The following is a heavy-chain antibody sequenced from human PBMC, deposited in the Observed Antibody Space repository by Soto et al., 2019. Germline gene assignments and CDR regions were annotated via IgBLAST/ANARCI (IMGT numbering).Heavy chain of an antibody. CDR3: ALRSMAVVPEY. CDR1: GDSISTYY. Sequence: QVQLQESGPGLVKPSETLSLTCAVSGDSISTYYCMWIRQPPGKGLESIGYLYYGRSANYNPSLKSRVTVSVDTSTNQCSLTLSSMTAADTAVYYCALRSMAVVPEYWGQGTLVTVSS. CDR2: LYYGRSA. V-gene: IGHV4-59*01. J-gene: IGHJ4*02. D-gene: IGHD3-22*01.